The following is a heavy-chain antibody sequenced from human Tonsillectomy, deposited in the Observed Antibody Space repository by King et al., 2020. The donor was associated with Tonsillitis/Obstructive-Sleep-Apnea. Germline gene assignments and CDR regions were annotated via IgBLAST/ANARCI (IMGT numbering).Heavy chain of an antibody. D-gene: IGHD2-15*01. J-gene: IGHJ6*03. V-gene: IGHV3-48*02. CDR1: GFTFSSYS. CDR3: ARDIPIVVVVAATLNYYYYMDV. Sequence: VQLVESGGGLVQPGGSLRLSCAASGFTFSSYSMNWVRQAPGKGLEWGSYISSSSSTIYYADSVKGRFTISRDNAKNSLYLQMNSLRDEDTAVYYCARDIPIVVVVAATLNYYYYMDVWGKGTTVTVSS. CDR2: ISSSSSTI.